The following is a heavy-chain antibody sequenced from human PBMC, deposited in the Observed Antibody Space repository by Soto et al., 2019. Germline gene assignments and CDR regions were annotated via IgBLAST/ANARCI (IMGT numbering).Heavy chain of an antibody. CDR1: GFTFSSYA. J-gene: IGHJ4*02. Sequence: GGSLRLSCAASGFTFSSYAMSWVRQAPGKGPEWVSTFNGRGDNTYYADSVKGRFTISRDNSKDTLYLQMNSLRAEDTAVYYCAKEGRSGYYYGVADYWGQGTLVTVSS. V-gene: IGHV3-23*01. D-gene: IGHD3-3*01. CDR3: AKEGRSGYYYGVADY. CDR2: FNGRGDNT.